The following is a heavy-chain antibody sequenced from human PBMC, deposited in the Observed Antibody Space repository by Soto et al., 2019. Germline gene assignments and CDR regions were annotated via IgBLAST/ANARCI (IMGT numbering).Heavy chain of an antibody. CDR3: ARGGSGYTWFNEF. CDR1: GGLFSSYP. Sequence: GASVKVSRKASGGLFSSYPISWVRQVPGQGLEWMGGIIPVFQTAYYTQRFQGRVTITADESTNTAYMELSSLRSEDTAIYYCARGGSGYTWFNEFWGQGTLVTVSS. CDR2: IIPVFQTA. D-gene: IGHD3-22*01. J-gene: IGHJ4*02. V-gene: IGHV1-69*13.